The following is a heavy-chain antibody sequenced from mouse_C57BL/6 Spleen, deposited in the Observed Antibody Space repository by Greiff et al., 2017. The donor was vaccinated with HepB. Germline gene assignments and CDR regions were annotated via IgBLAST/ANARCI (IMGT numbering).Heavy chain of an antibody. J-gene: IGHJ2*01. Sequence: QVQLQQPGAELVMPGASVKLSCKASGYTFTSYWMHWVKQRPGQGLEWIGEIDPSDSYTNYNQKFKGKSTLTVDKSSSTAYMQLSSLTSEDSAVYDCARTTTVVGGYFDYWGQGTTLTVSS. D-gene: IGHD1-1*01. V-gene: IGHV1-69*01. CDR2: IDPSDSYT. CDR1: GYTFTSYW. CDR3: ARTTTVVGGYFDY.